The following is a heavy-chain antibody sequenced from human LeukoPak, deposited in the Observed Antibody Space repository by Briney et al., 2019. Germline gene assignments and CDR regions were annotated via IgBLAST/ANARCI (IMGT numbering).Heavy chain of an antibody. V-gene: IGHV4-34*01. D-gene: IGHD2-15*01. CDR3: ARLTTRYCSGGSCYRKASPEYFQH. CDR1: GGSFSGYY. Sequence: SETLSLTCAVYGGSFSGYYWSWIRQPPGKGLKWIGEINHSGSTNYNPSLKSRVTISVDTSKNQFSLKLSSVTAADTAVYYCARLTTRYCSGGSCYRKASPEYFQHWGQGTLVTVSS. CDR2: INHSGST. J-gene: IGHJ1*01.